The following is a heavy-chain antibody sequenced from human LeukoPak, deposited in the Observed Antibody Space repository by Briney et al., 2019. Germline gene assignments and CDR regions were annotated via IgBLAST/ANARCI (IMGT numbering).Heavy chain of an antibody. J-gene: IGHJ4*02. D-gene: IGHD6-13*01. CDR1: GFTFSKHW. CDR2: IKQDGSEK. CDR3: ARGSWSAAGTSIDY. Sequence: GGSLRLSCTASGFTFSKHWMSWVRQAPGKGLEGVANIKQDGSEKYYVDSVKGRFTISRDNAANTLYLQMNSLRAEDTAVYYCARGSWSAAGTSIDYWGQGTLVTVPS. V-gene: IGHV3-7*01.